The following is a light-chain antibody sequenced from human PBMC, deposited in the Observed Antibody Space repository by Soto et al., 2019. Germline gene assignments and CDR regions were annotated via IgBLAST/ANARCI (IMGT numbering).Light chain of an antibody. CDR3: HSRA. V-gene: IGKV1-5*01. CDR2: DAS. Sequence: DIQMTQSPSTLSASVGDRFTITCRASQTISRWLAWYQQKPGRAPKLLIYDASTLESGVPSRFSGSGSETEFTLTISRLQPDDFATYFCHSRAFGQGKRLEIK. J-gene: IGKJ5*01. CDR1: QTISRW.